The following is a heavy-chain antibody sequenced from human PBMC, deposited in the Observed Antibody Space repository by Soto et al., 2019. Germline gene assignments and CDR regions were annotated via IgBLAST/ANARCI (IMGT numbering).Heavy chain of an antibody. Sequence: GTLCLTCTVSGGSFSSSSYYWGWIRQPPGKGLEWIGSIYYSGSTYSNPSLKSRVTISVDTSKNQFSLKLSSVTAAATALYYCARHTRYDILTGYYYYYYGMDVWGQGTTVTVSS. V-gene: IGHV4-39*01. D-gene: IGHD3-9*01. J-gene: IGHJ6*02. CDR1: GGSFSSSSYY. CDR2: IYYSGST. CDR3: ARHTRYDILTGYYYYYYGMDV.